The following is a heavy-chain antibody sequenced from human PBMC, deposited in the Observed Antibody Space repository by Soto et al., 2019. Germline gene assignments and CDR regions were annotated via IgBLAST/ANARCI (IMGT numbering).Heavy chain of an antibody. Sequence: ASVKVSCKASGYTFTGYYMHWGRQAPGQGLEWMGWINPNSGGTNYAQKFQGWVTMPRDTSISTAYMELSRLGSDDTAVYYCARGDVQSIAARPWYFDLWGRGTLVTVSS. CDR3: ARGDVQSIAARPWYFDL. D-gene: IGHD6-6*01. CDR1: GYTFTGYY. V-gene: IGHV1-2*04. CDR2: INPNSGGT. J-gene: IGHJ2*01.